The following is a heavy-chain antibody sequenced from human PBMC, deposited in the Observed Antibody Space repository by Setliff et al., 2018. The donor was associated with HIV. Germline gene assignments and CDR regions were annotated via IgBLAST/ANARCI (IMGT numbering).Heavy chain of an antibody. CDR1: GGSISNYY. D-gene: IGHD4-17*01. CDR3: ARDPPGYGDSNDF. J-gene: IGHJ4*02. Sequence: PSETLSLTCTVSGGSISNYYWSWIRQPPGKGLEWIGYISYTGTTKYNPSLKSRVTISVDTSKNQFSVRLSSVTAADTAVYYCARDPPGYGDSNDFWGQGTLVTVS. CDR2: ISYTGTT. V-gene: IGHV4-59*01.